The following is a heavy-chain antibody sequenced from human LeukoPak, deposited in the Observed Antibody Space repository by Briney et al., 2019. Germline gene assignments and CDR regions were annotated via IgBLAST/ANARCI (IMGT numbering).Heavy chain of an antibody. Sequence: GASVKVSCKASGYTFTSYDINWVRQATGQGLEWMGWMNPNSGNTGYAQKFQGRVTMTRNTSITTAYMELSNLRSEDTAVYYCARGNIAERGDYYGSGSYYNWGQGTLVTVSS. J-gene: IGHJ4*02. CDR2: MNPNSGNT. V-gene: IGHV1-8*01. CDR1: GYTFTSYD. CDR3: ARGNIAERGDYYGSGSYYN. D-gene: IGHD3-10*01.